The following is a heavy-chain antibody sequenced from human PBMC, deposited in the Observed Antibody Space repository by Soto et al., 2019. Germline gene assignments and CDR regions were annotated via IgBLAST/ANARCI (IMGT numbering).Heavy chain of an antibody. Sequence: GGSLRLSCAASGFTFSSYGMHWVRQAPGKGLEWVAVISYDGSNKYYTDSVKGRFTISRDNSKNTVYLQMNSLRAEDTAVYYCARVHCYGGTCYYYCMHVSGQAPTVTVSS. CDR3: ARVHCYGGTCYYYCMHV. CDR2: ISYDGSNK. D-gene: IGHD2-15*01. J-gene: IGHJ6*02. V-gene: IGHV3-30*03. CDR1: GFTFSSYG.